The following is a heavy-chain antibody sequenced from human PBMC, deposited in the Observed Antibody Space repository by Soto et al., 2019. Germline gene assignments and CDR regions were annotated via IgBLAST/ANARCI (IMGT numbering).Heavy chain of an antibody. CDR3: TTDSSSWAYYYYYGMDV. CDR2: IKSKTDDGTT. D-gene: IGHD2-2*01. Sequence: GGSLRLSCTVSGFSFSNAWMTWVRQAPGKGLEWVGRIKSKTDDGTTDYAAPVKGRFTISRDDSRNTLYLQMNSLKTEDTAVYYCTTDSSSWAYYYYYGMDVWGQGTTVTVSS. V-gene: IGHV3-15*01. J-gene: IGHJ6*02. CDR1: GFSFSNAW.